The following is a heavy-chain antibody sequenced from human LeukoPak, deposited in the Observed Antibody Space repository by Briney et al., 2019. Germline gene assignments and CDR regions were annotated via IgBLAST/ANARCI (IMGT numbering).Heavy chain of an antibody. CDR2: IRYDGSNK. V-gene: IGHV3-30*02. D-gene: IGHD6-19*01. J-gene: IGHJ4*02. CDR3: ARVGGWYRPSNFDY. Sequence: GGSLRLSCAASGFTFSSYGMHWVRQAPGKGLEWVAFIRYDGSNKYYADSVKGRFTISRDNSKNTLYLQMNSLRAEDTAVYYCARVGGWYRPSNFDYWGQGTLVTVSS. CDR1: GFTFSSYG.